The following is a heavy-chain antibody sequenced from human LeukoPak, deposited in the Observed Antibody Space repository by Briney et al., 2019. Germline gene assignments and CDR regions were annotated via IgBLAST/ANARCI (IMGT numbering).Heavy chain of an antibody. CDR1: GFTFSSYA. V-gene: IGHV3-23*01. D-gene: IGHD3-10*01. Sequence: GGSLRLSCAASGFTFSSYAMSWVRQAPGKGLEWVSAISGRGGSTYYADSVKSRFTISRDNSKNTLYLQMNSLRAEDTAVYYCAKSLGVVRGVYLWGQGTLVTVSS. J-gene: IGHJ4*02. CDR3: AKSLGVVRGVYL. CDR2: ISGRGGST.